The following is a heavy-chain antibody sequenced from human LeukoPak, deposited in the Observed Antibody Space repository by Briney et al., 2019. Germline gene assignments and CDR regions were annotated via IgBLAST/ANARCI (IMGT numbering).Heavy chain of an antibody. CDR3: ARASRAGSVRFDY. Sequence: SETLSLTCAVYGGSFSGYYWSWIRQPPGKGLEWIGEINHSGSTNYNPSLKSRVTISVDTSKNQFSLKLSSVTAADTAVYYCARASRAGSVRFDYWGQGTLVTVSS. J-gene: IGHJ4*02. CDR1: GGSFSGYY. D-gene: IGHD6-19*01. V-gene: IGHV4-34*01. CDR2: INHSGST.